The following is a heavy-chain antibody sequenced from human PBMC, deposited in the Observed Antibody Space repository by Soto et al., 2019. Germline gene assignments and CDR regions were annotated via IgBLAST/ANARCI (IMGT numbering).Heavy chain of an antibody. CDR2: ISVSGGST. CDR1: GFTFDTYA. V-gene: IGHV3-23*01. Sequence: GGSMRLSCAVSGFTFDTYAMSWVRQAPGKGLEWVSSISVSGGSTHYADSVKGRFTISRDNSKNTLYLQMNSLRAEDTALYYCAKYASRSWSIFDLWGKGTLVTVLS. J-gene: IGHJ4*02. D-gene: IGHD6-13*01. CDR3: AKYASRSWSIFDL.